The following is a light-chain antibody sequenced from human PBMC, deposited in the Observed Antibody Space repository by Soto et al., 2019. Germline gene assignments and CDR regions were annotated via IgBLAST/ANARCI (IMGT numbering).Light chain of an antibody. Sequence: EMVMTPSPATLSVSPGERATLSCRASQSVSSNLAWYQQTPGQAPRLLIYGASTRATGIPARFSGSGSGTEFTLTISSLQSEDFAVYYCQQYNNWPTWTFGQGTKVDIK. CDR2: GAS. CDR3: QQYNNWPTWT. J-gene: IGKJ1*01. V-gene: IGKV3-15*01. CDR1: QSVSSN.